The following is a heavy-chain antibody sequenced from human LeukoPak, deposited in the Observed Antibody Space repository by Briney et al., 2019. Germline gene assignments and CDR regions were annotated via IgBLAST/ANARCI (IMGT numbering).Heavy chain of an antibody. V-gene: IGHV3-74*01. CDR2: INSDGSST. Sequence: GGSLRLSCAASGFTFSSYWMHWVRQAPGKGLVWVSRINSDGSSTSYADSVKGRFTISRDNAKNTLYLQMNSLRAEDTAVYYCARDHRGSGSRYYYYYMDVWGQGTLVTVSS. J-gene: IGHJ6*03. CDR3: ARDHRGSGSRYYYYYMDV. CDR1: GFTFSSYW. D-gene: IGHD3-10*01.